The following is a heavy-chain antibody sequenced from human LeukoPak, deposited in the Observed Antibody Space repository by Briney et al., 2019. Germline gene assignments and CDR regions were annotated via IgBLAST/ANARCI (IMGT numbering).Heavy chain of an antibody. CDR2: IYYSGST. CDR3: ARREMAFDY. CDR1: GGSISSSSYY. D-gene: IGHD5-24*01. V-gene: IGHV4-39*01. Sequence: PSETLSLTCTVSGGSISSSSYYWGWIRQPPGKGLEWIGSIYYSGSTYYNPSLKSRVTISVDTSKNQFSLKLSSVTAADTAVYYCARREMAFDYWGQGTLATVSS. J-gene: IGHJ4*02.